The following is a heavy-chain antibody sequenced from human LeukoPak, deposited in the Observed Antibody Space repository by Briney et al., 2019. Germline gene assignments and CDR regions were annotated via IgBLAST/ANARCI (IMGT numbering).Heavy chain of an antibody. CDR1: GGSISSGSYY. CDR3: ARDSHSSGWTYFDS. Sequence: SETLSLTCTVTGGSISSGSYYWSWIRQPAGKGLEWIGRIYTSGSTNYSPSLKSRVSISLDTSKNQFSLNLSSVTAADTAVYYCARDSHSSGWTYFDSWGQGTLVTVSS. CDR2: IYTSGST. V-gene: IGHV4-61*02. D-gene: IGHD6-19*01. J-gene: IGHJ4*02.